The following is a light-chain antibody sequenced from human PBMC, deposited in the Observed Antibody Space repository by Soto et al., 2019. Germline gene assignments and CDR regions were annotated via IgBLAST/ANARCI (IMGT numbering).Light chain of an antibody. J-gene: IGKJ1*01. CDR1: QSISSY. CDR3: QQSYSTPRT. CDR2: AAS. V-gene: IGKV1-39*01. Sequence: IQMTQSPSSLSSSFGDRVTITFPGSQSISSYLNWYQQKPGKAPRLLIYAASSLQSGVPSRFSGSGSGTDFTLTISSLQPEDFATYYCQQSYSTPRTFGQGTKVDIK.